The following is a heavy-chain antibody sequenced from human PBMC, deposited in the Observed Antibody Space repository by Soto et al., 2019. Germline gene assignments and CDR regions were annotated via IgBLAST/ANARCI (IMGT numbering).Heavy chain of an antibody. CDR2: IGTAGDT. V-gene: IGHV3-13*01. Sequence: GGSLRLSCAASGFTFSSYDMHWVRQATGKGLEWVSAIGTAGDTYYPDSVKGRFTISRENAKNSLYLQMNSLRAEDTAVYYCARDLPLTGAFDIWGQGTMVTVSS. J-gene: IGHJ3*02. CDR1: GFTFSSYD. CDR3: ARDLPLTGAFDI.